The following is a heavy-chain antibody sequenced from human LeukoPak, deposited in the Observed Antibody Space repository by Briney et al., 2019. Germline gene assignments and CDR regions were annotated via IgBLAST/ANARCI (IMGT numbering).Heavy chain of an antibody. J-gene: IGHJ4*02. CDR1: GYTFTSYG. CDR3: ARDGYGDWPFDY. CDR2: ISAYNGNT. D-gene: IGHD4-17*01. Sequence: GASVTVSCTASGYTFTSYGISWVRQAPGQGLEWMGWISAYNGNTNYAQKLQGRVTMTTGTSTSTAYMELRSLRSDDTAVYYCARDGYGDWPFDYWGQGTLVTVSS. V-gene: IGHV1-18*01.